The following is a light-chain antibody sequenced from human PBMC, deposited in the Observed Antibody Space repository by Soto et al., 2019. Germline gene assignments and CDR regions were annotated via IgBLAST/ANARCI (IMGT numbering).Light chain of an antibody. Sequence: QSALTQPRSVSGSPGQSVTISCTGTSSDVGSYKYVSWYQHHPGKAPKLMIFDVNKRPSAVPDRFSGSNSANAASLTISGLQPEDEADYFCCSFVDSDTVLFGGGTKLTVL. J-gene: IGLJ3*02. V-gene: IGLV2-11*01. CDR3: CSFVDSDTVL. CDR1: SSDVGSYKY. CDR2: DVN.